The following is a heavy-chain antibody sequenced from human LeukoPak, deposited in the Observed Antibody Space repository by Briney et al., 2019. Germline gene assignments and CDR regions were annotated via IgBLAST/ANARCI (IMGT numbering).Heavy chain of an antibody. CDR1: GFTFSSYS. CDR3: ARSGSGYYYFDY. CDR2: ISSSSSYI. D-gene: IGHD3-3*01. Sequence: GGSLRLSCAASGFTFSSYSMNWVRQAPGKGLEWVSSISSSSSYIYYADSVKGRFTISRDNAKSSLYLQMNSLRAEDTAVYYCARSGSGYYYFDYWGQGTLVTVSS. V-gene: IGHV3-21*01. J-gene: IGHJ4*02.